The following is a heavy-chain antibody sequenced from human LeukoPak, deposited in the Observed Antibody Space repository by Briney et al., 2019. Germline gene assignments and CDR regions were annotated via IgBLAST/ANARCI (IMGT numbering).Heavy chain of an antibody. CDR1: GFTFSAYA. CDR2: IGGSGTNT. Sequence: PGGSLRLSCAASGFTFSAYAMSWVRQAPGKGLEWVSAIGGSGTNTYYADSVKGRFNISRDNSKNTLYLQMDSLRAEDTAVYYCAKDPSRDRISAPDYWGQGTLVTVSS. V-gene: IGHV3-23*01. D-gene: IGHD6-6*01. CDR3: AKDPSRDRISAPDY. J-gene: IGHJ4*02.